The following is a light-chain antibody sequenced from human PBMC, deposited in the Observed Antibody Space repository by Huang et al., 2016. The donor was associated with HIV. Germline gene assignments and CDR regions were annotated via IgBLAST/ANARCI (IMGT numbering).Light chain of an antibody. CDR1: QSSNGY. CDR2: AAS. Sequence: DIQMTQSPSSLSASVGDRVTITCRASQSSNGYLKWYYQKAGKAPELLISAASGLQSGAPSRFSGSGSGTDYTLTINSLQPEDFATYFCQQSYSTPPTFGGGTKVEVK. CDR3: QQSYSTPPT. V-gene: IGKV1-39*01. J-gene: IGKJ4*01.